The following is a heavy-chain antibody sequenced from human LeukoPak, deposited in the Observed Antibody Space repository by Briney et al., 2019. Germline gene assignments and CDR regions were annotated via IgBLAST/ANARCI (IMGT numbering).Heavy chain of an antibody. CDR2: IKQDGSAK. V-gene: IGHV3-7*05. CDR3: AGGQGWLLDY. D-gene: IGHD2-15*01. J-gene: IGHJ4*02. Sequence: GGSLRLSCAASGFTFSSYWMTCVRQAPGKGRELVANIKQDGSAKYYVDSVKGRFTISRDNAKNSLFLQMNSLRVEDTAVYYCAGGQGWLLDYWGQGTLVTVSS. CDR1: GFTFSSYW.